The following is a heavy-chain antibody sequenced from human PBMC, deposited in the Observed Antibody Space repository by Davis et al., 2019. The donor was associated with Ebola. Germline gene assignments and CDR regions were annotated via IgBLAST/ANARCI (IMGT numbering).Heavy chain of an antibody. CDR1: GLPFSSYF. CDR3: ATTSVAGNSPQH. CDR2: SRNKENRYNT. D-gene: IGHD6-19*01. Sequence: GESLKISCAVSGLPFSSYFMDWVRLTPGKGLEWVGLSRNKENRYNTEYAASVRGRFTISRDDSKDSLYLQMNSLRTEDTAVYYCATTSVAGNSPQHWGRGTLVTVSS. V-gene: IGHV3-72*01. J-gene: IGHJ1*01.